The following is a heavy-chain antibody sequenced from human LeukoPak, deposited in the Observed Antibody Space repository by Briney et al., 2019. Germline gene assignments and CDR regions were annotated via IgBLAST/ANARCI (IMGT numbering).Heavy chain of an antibody. V-gene: IGHV3-23*01. CDR3: AKEMGNSQPFDY. Sequence: LPGGSLRLSCAASGFTFGTYGLAWVRQAPGKGLEWVSAISAGGGHTYYADSVKGRFSVSRDNSKNTLYLHMNSLRADDTALYYCAKEMGNSQPFDYWGQGTLVTVSS. CDR2: ISAGGGHT. J-gene: IGHJ4*02. D-gene: IGHD2/OR15-2a*01. CDR1: GFTFGTYG.